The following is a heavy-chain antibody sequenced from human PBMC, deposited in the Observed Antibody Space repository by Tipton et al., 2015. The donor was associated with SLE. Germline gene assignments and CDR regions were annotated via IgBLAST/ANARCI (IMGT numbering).Heavy chain of an antibody. CDR3: ARGDYYDSSDDSNNYHDAFDV. V-gene: IGHV3-7*04. D-gene: IGHD3-22*01. CDR1: GFTFSSYW. CDR2: IKQDGSEK. Sequence: GSLRLSCAASGFTFSSYWMSWVRQAPGKGLEWVANIKQDGSEKYYVDSVKGRFTISRDNAKNSLSLQMNSLRAEDTAVYYCARGDYYDSSDDSNNYHDAFDVWGQGTMVTVSS. J-gene: IGHJ3*01.